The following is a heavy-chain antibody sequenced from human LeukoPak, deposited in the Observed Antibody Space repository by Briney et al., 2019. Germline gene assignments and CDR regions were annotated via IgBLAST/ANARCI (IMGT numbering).Heavy chain of an antibody. CDR1: GYSFTSYW. J-gene: IGHJ6*02. D-gene: IGHD2-15*01. V-gene: IGHV5-51*01. Sequence: GESLKISCKGSGYSFTSYWIDWVRRMPGKGLEWMGIIYPGDSDTRYSPSFQGQVTISADKSISTAYLQWSSLKASDTAMYYCARQFRGGPYYYYGMDVWGQGTTVTVSS. CDR3: ARQFRGGPYYYYGMDV. CDR2: IYPGDSDT.